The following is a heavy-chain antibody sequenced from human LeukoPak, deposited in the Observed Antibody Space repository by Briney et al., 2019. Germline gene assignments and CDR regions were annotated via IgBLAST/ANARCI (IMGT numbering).Heavy chain of an antibody. CDR2: INPNSGGT. V-gene: IGHV1-2*02. Sequence: ASVKVSCKASGYTFTGYYMHWVRQAPGQGLEWMGWINPNSGGTNYAQKFQGRVTMTRDTSISPAYMELSRLRSDDTAVYYCARDVRYYYDSSGYLFDYWGQGTLVTVSS. CDR1: GYTFTGYY. CDR3: ARDVRYYYDSSGYLFDY. J-gene: IGHJ4*02. D-gene: IGHD3-22*01.